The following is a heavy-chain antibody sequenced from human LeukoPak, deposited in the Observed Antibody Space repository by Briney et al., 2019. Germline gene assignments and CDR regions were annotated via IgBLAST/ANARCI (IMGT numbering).Heavy chain of an antibody. V-gene: IGHV4-61*02. CDR1: GGSISIVSYY. CDR2: IYTSGST. Sequence: SQTLSPTCTVSGGSISIVSYYWSWIRQPAGKGLEWIGRIYTSGSTNYNPSLKSRVTISVDTSKNQFSLKLSSVTAADTAVYYCARGATTVVTPILFYYYYYMDVWGKGTTVTISS. J-gene: IGHJ6*03. CDR3: ARGATTVVTPILFYYYYYMDV. D-gene: IGHD4-23*01.